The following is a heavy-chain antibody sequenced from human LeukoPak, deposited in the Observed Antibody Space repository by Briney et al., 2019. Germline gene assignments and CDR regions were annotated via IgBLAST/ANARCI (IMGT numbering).Heavy chain of an antibody. J-gene: IGHJ6*02. CDR1: GFTVSSNY. D-gene: IGHD3-10*01. CDR2: IYSGGST. CDR3: ARVRGVLFYGMDV. V-gene: IGHV3-53*01. Sequence: PGGSLRLSCAASGFTVSSNYMSWVRQAPGKGLEWVSVIYSGGSTYYADSVKGRFTISRDNSKNTLYLQMNSLRAEDTAVYYCARVRGVLFYGMDVWGQGTTVTVSS.